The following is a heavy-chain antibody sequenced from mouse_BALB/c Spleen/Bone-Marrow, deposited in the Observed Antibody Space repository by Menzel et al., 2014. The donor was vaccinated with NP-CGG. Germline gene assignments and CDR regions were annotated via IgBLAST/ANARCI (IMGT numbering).Heavy chain of an antibody. D-gene: IGHD4-1*01. V-gene: IGHV1S81*02. J-gene: IGHJ2*01. CDR2: INPSNGGT. CDR3: TRGRSWDFDY. Sequence: QVQLQQSGAELVKPGASVKLSCKASGYTFTGYYMYWVKQRPGQGLGWIGEINPSNGGTNFNEKFKSRATLTVDKSSSTAYMQLSCLTSEDSAVYYCTRGRSWDFDYWGQGTTLTVSS. CDR1: GYTFTGYY.